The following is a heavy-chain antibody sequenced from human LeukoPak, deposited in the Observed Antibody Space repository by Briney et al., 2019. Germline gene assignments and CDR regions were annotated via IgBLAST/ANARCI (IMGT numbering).Heavy chain of an antibody. CDR3: ARERGSKGQVYDY. Sequence: ASVKLSCTVAGYTFTSSAMHWVRQAPGQRHEWKGWINASNGNTKYSQEFQGRVNITRDTYASTAYMEQSSLRSGDMAVYFCARERGSKGQVYDYWGQGTLVTVSS. CDR1: GYTFTSSA. D-gene: IGHD1-26*01. V-gene: IGHV1-3*03. J-gene: IGHJ4*02. CDR2: INASNGNT.